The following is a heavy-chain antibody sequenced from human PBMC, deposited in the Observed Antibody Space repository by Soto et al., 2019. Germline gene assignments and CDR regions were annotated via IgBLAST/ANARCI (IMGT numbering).Heavy chain of an antibody. V-gene: IGHV3-23*01. J-gene: IGHJ4*02. CDR3: AKDGSWGDHYYFDN. Sequence: PGGSLRLSCAVSGFMFSSYAMTWVRQAPGKGLEWVSSISGSGGSTYYPDSVRGRFTISRDNSKKMLYLEMNSLKGDDTAVYYCAKDGSWGDHYYFDNWGQGTLVTVSS. D-gene: IGHD2-21*02. CDR1: GFMFSSYA. CDR2: ISGSGGST.